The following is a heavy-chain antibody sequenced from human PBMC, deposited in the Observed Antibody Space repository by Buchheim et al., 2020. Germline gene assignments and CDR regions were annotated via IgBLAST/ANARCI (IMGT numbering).Heavy chain of an antibody. CDR3: AGVNWNYFDY. Sequence: EVQLVESGGGLVQPGGSLRLSCAASGFTFSTYWMHWVRQVPGKGLVWVSRINSDGSTTLYADSVKGRFTIYRDNAQNTLYLQMISLRAEDTAVYYCAGVNWNYFDYWGQGTL. CDR2: INSDGSTT. J-gene: IGHJ4*02. D-gene: IGHD1-20*01. CDR1: GFTFSTYW. V-gene: IGHV3-74*01.